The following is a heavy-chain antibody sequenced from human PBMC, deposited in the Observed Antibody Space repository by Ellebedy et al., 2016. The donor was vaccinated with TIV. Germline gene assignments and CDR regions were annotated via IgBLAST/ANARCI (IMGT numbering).Heavy chain of an antibody. V-gene: IGHV3-23*01. CDR3: ARDSGRRRSWDNDY. J-gene: IGHJ4*02. CDR2: ITGSGDNT. CDR1: VFTFSTSV. D-gene: IGHD3-10*01. Sequence: GESLKISCAASVFTFSTSVMNWVRQAPGKGLEWVASITGSGDNTFYADSVRGRVTISRDNSRNTVYLQMNNLRAEDTAVYYCARDSGRRRSWDNDYWGQGTLVTVSS.